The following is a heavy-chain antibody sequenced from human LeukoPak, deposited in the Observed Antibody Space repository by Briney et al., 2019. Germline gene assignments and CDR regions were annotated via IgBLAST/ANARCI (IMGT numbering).Heavy chain of an antibody. V-gene: IGHV3-48*01. Sequence: GGSLRLSCAASGFTFSSYGMSWVRQAPGKGLEWVSYISSSSSTIYYADSVKGRFTISRDNAKNSLYLQMNSLRAEDTAVYYCARDPGYYMDVWGKGTTVTVSS. CDR1: GFTFSSYG. J-gene: IGHJ6*03. CDR2: ISSSSSTI. CDR3: ARDPGYYMDV.